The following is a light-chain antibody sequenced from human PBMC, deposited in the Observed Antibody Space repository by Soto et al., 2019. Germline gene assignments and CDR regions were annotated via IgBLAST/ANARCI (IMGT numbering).Light chain of an antibody. V-gene: IGLV3-25*03. J-gene: IGLJ2*01. CDR1: ALPKQH. CDR3: QSADSSGAYVV. Sequence: SYELTQPPSVSVSPGQTARISCSGDALPKQHAFWYQQKPGQAPVLVICEDSERPSGIPERFSGSSSGTTVTLTISGVQAEDEADYYCQSADSSGAYVVFGGGTKLTVL. CDR2: EDS.